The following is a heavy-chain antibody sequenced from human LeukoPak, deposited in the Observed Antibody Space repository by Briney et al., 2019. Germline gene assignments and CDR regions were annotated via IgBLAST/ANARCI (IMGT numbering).Heavy chain of an antibody. CDR3: ARDDGYSSSSDYYYYYMDV. J-gene: IGHJ6*03. CDR1: GGTFSSYA. Sequence: SVKVSCKASGGTFSSYAISWVRQAPGQGLEWMGGIIPIFGTANYAQKFQGRVTITADESTSTAYMELSSLRSEDTAVYYCARDDGYSSSSDYYYYYMDVWGKGTTVTVSS. CDR2: IIPIFGTA. D-gene: IGHD6-6*01. V-gene: IGHV1-69*01.